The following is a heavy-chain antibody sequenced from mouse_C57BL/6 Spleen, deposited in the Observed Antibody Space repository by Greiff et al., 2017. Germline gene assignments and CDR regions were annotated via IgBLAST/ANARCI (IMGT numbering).Heavy chain of an antibody. Sequence: QVQLKESGPELVKPGASVKISCKASGYAFSSSWMNWVKQRPGKGLEWIGRIYPGDGDTNYNGKFKGKATLTADKSSSTAYMQLSSLTSEDSAVYFCAETAQALSWFAYWGQGTLVTVSA. CDR2: IYPGDGDT. CDR3: AETAQALSWFAY. J-gene: IGHJ3*01. V-gene: IGHV1-82*01. D-gene: IGHD3-2*02. CDR1: GYAFSSSW.